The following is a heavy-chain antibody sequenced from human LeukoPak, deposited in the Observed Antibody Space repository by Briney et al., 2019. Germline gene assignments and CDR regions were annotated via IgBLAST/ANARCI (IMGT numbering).Heavy chain of an antibody. D-gene: IGHD3-22*01. CDR1: GYTFTSYG. Sequence: ASVKVSCKASGYTFTSYGISWVRQAHGQGLEWLGWISTYNGNTNYAQKLQGRVTLTTDSSTRTAYMELRSLRSDDTAVYYCARDQSYDSSGYYPTAFDIWGQGTMVTVSS. CDR3: ARDQSYDSSGYYPTAFDI. CDR2: ISTYNGNT. V-gene: IGHV1-18*01. J-gene: IGHJ3*02.